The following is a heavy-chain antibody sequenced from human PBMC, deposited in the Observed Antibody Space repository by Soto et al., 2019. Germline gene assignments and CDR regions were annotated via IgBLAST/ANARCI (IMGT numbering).Heavy chain of an antibody. V-gene: IGHV5-51*01. D-gene: IGHD2-21*02. CDR3: ARISRYCGGDCYAPGWFDP. J-gene: IGHJ5*02. Sequence: GESLKISCKGSGYSFTSYWIDWVRQMPGKGLEWMGIIYPGDSDTRYSPSFQGQVTISADKSISTAYLQWSSLKASDTAMYYCARISRYCGGDCYAPGWFDPWGQGTLVTVSS. CDR2: IYPGDSDT. CDR1: GYSFTSYW.